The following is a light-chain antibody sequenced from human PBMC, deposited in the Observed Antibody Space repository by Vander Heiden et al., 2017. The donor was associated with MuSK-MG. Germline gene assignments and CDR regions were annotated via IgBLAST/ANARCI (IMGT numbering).Light chain of an antibody. Sequence: DIQMTQSPSSLSASVGDRVTLTCRASQDMRNDLGWYQQKPGKAPKRLIYAASTVQSGVPSRFGGSGPGKEFTLTISSLQPEDFATYYCLQLNSYPLTFGGGTKVEIK. CDR1: QDMRND. V-gene: IGKV1-17*01. CDR2: AAS. CDR3: LQLNSYPLT. J-gene: IGKJ4*01.